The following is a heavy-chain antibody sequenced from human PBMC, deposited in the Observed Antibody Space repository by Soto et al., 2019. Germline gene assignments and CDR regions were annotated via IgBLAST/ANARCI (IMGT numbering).Heavy chain of an antibody. CDR3: VRGGFLYPHMDA. V-gene: IGHV1-8*01. J-gene: IGHJ6*03. CDR2: MNPNSANT. CDR1: GYSFTSYD. Sequence: QVQLVQSGAEVKKPGASLKFSCKASGYSFTSYDMNWVRQVPGQGPEWMGWMNPNSANTGYAQKFQGRITMSRDMSTRTAFMELSSLTSEDTAVYYCVRGGFLYPHMDAWGRGTTITVSS.